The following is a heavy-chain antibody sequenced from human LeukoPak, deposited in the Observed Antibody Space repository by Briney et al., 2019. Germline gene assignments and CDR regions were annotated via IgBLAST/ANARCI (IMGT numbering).Heavy chain of an antibody. Sequence: PSETLSLTCTVSGGSISSGDYYWSWIRQPPGKGLEWIAYMYYSGSTYYNPSLKSRVTMSADTSKNQLSLKLSSMTAADTAVYYCARPYYYDSRIDPWGQGILVTVSS. CDR1: GGSISSGDYY. J-gene: IGHJ5*02. V-gene: IGHV4-30-4*01. D-gene: IGHD3-22*01. CDR2: MYYSGST. CDR3: ARPYYYDSRIDP.